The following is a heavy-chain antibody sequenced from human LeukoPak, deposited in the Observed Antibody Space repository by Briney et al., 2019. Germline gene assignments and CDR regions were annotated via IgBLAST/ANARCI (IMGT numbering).Heavy chain of an antibody. V-gene: IGHV3-20*04. CDR3: ARDPFCSSAAGCNFEDWFDP. J-gene: IGHJ5*02. CDR2: ITFNGDKT. D-gene: IGHD2-2*01. CDR1: GFTFNDYD. Sequence: PSGGSLRLSCAASGFTFNDYDMSWVRHVPGEGLEWVSGITFNGDKTGYADSVKGRFAISRDNTKNSLYLQMSSLRAEDTALYYCARDPFCSSAAGCNFEDWFDPWGPGTLVTVSS.